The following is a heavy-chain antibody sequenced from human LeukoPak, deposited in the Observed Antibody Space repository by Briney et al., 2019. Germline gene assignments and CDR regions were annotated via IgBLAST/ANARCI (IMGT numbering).Heavy chain of an antibody. CDR3: AKTIYYDILTGYPRHAFDI. CDR1: GFTFSSYA. Sequence: GGPLRLSCAASGFTFSSYAMSWVRQAPGKGLEWVSAISGSGGSTYYADSVKGRFTISRDNSKNTLYLQMNSLRAEDTAVYYCAKTIYYDILTGYPRHAFDIWGQGTMVTVSS. CDR2: ISGSGGST. V-gene: IGHV3-23*01. D-gene: IGHD3-9*01. J-gene: IGHJ3*02.